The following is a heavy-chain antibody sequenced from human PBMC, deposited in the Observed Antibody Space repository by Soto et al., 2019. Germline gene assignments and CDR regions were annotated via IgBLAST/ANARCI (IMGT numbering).Heavy chain of an antibody. CDR1: GYTLTELS. Sequence: GASVKVSCKVSGYTLTELSMHWVRQAPGKGLEWMGGFDPEDGETIYAQKFQGRVTMTEDTSTDTAYMELSSLRSEDTAVYYCATTGYYYDSSGYLHYYYYYGMDVWGQGTTVTVSS. CDR3: ATTGYYYDSSGYLHYYYYYGMDV. J-gene: IGHJ6*02. CDR2: FDPEDGET. D-gene: IGHD3-22*01. V-gene: IGHV1-24*01.